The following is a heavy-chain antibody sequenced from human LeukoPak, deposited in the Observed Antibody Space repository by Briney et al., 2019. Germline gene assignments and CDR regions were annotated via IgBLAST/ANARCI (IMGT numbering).Heavy chain of an antibody. CDR3: ARVNPPDYYDSSLPDY. CDR1: GYTFTGYY. J-gene: IGHJ4*02. CDR2: INPNSGGT. Sequence: ASVKVSCKASGYTFTGYYMHWVRQAPGQGLEWMGWINPNSGGTNYAQKFQGRVTMTRDTSISTAYMELSRLRFDDTAVYYCARVNPPDYYDSSLPDYWGQGTLVTVSS. D-gene: IGHD3-22*01. V-gene: IGHV1-2*02.